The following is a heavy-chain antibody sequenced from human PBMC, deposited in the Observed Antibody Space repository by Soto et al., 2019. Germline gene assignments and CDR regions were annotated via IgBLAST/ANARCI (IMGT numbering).Heavy chain of an antibody. CDR2: IIPIFGTA. V-gene: IGHV1-69*06. CDR1: GGAFSSYA. J-gene: IGHJ6*02. D-gene: IGHD2-15*01. CDR3: ARGSIVVVVAATGVYYYGMDV. Sequence: ASVKVSCKASGGAFSSYAISWVRQAPGQGLEWMGGIIPIFGTANYAQKFQGRVTITADKSTSTAYMELSSLRSEDTAVYYCARGSIVVVVAATGVYYYGMDVWGQGTTVTVS.